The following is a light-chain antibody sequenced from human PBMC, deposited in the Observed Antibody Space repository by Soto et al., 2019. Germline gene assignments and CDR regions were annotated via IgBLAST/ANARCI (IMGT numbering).Light chain of an antibody. Sequence: DIQMTQSPSPLSASVVDRVTITCRASQSINNYLTWYQQRPGKAPKLLIYGASNLQSGVPSRFSGSGSGTAFSLTISSLQPEDFANYYCQTSYTTPRTFGQGNKLEIK. V-gene: IGKV1-39*01. J-gene: IGKJ2*01. CDR1: QSINNY. CDR3: QTSYTTPRT. CDR2: GAS.